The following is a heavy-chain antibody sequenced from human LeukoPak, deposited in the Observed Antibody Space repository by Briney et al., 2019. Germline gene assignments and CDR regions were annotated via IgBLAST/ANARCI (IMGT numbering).Heavy chain of an antibody. CDR3: ARHRDSSSWDPKHYYYYYMDV. V-gene: IGHV5-51*01. CDR1: GYSFTSYW. D-gene: IGHD6-13*01. J-gene: IGHJ6*03. CDR2: IYPGDSDT. Sequence: RGESLKISCKGSGYSFTSYWIGWVRQMPGKGLEWMGIIYPGDSDTRYSPSFQGQVTISADKSISTAYLQWSSLKASDTAMYYCARHRDSSSWDPKHYYYYYMDVWGKGTTVTVSS.